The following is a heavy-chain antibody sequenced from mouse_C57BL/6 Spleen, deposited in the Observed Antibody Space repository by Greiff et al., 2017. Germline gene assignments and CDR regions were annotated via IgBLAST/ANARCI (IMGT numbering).Heavy chain of an antibody. CDR3: AKYGELGRGYLDY. J-gene: IGHJ2*02. V-gene: IGHV1-55*01. D-gene: IGHD4-1*01. CDR1: GYTFTSYW. Sequence: QVQLQQPGAELVKPGASVKMSCKASGYTFTSYWITWVKQRPGQGLEWIGDIYPGSGSTNYNEKFKGKATLTVDTSSSTAYMQLSSLTSEDSAFYYCAKYGELGRGYLDYWGQGTSLTVSS. CDR2: IYPGSGST.